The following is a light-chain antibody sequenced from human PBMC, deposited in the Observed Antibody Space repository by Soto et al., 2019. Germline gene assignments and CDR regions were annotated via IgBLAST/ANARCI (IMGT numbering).Light chain of an antibody. Sequence: EIVLAQSPGTLSLSPGDGATLSCRASQSVSSGYLAWYQQKPGQAPRLLIYGASSRATGIPDRFSGSGSGTDFTLTISRLEPEDFAVYYCQQYGTSVWTFCQGTKVDI. V-gene: IGKV3-20*01. CDR3: QQYGTSVWT. CDR1: QSVSSGY. J-gene: IGKJ1*01. CDR2: GAS.